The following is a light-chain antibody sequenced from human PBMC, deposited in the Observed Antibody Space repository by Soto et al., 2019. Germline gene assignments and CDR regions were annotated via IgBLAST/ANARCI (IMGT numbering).Light chain of an antibody. Sequence: QSVLTQPASVSWSPGQSITISCTGTSSDVGSYNYVSWYQHHPGKAPKLVIYDVDDRPSGVSNRFSGSKSGNTASLTISGLQAEDEADYYCSSFTNSSPLGVFGTGTKVTVL. CDR3: SSFTNSSPLGV. V-gene: IGLV2-14*03. CDR2: DVD. CDR1: SSDVGSYNY. J-gene: IGLJ1*01.